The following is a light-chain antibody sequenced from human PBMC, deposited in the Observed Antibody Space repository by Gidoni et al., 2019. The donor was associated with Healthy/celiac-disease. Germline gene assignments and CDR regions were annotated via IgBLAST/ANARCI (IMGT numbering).Light chain of an antibody. Sequence: DIVVTQSPGSLSVSLGERATINCTSSQSGLYSSNNKNYLAWYQQKPGQPPKLLIYWASTRESGVPDRFSGSGSGTDFTLTISSLQAEDVAVYYCQQYYSTPLTFGPGTKVDIK. CDR1: QSGLYSSNNKNY. J-gene: IGKJ3*01. CDR2: WAS. V-gene: IGKV4-1*01. CDR3: QQYYSTPLT.